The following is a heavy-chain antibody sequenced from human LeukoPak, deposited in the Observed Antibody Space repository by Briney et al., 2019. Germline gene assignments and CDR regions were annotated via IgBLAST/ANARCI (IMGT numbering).Heavy chain of an antibody. D-gene: IGHD6-6*01. CDR2: FNPENGNT. CDR3: ARASGSIVARLAWFDS. J-gene: IGHJ5*01. CDR1: GYSFVGYG. Sequence: ASVKVSCKVSGYSFVGYGITWVRQAPGQGLEWMGWFNPENGNTNYAQKVQGRVTMTADTSTSTSYMELRSLRADDTAVYYCARASGSIVARLAWFDSWGQGTLVTVSS. V-gene: IGHV1-18*01.